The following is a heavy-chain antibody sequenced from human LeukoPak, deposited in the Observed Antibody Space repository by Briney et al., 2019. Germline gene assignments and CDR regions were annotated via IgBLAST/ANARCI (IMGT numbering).Heavy chain of an antibody. CDR2: ISGSGGST. D-gene: IGHD6-19*01. CDR1: GFAFSIYT. Sequence: PGGSLRLSCSASGFAFSIYTMYWVRRAPGKGLEWVSAISGSGGSTYYADSVKGRFTISRDNSKNTLYLQMNSLRAEDTAVYYCAKVAIHEQWLRKYYFDYWGQGTLVTVSS. J-gene: IGHJ4*02. V-gene: IGHV3-23*01. CDR3: AKVAIHEQWLRKYYFDY.